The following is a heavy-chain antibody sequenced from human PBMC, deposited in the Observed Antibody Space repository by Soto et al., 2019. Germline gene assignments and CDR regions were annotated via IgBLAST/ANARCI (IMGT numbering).Heavy chain of an antibody. V-gene: IGHV1-18*01. Sequence: QVQLVQSGAEVKKPGASVKVSCKASGNTFSTYGISWVRQAPGQGLEWMGWISASNGKTNYAQKCQGRVTMTTDTSTSTAYMELRSLRSDDTAVYYCARDPPYYYGSGRSWGQGTLVTVSS. CDR3: ARDPPYYYGSGRS. CDR2: ISASNGKT. CDR1: GNTFSTYG. D-gene: IGHD3-10*01. J-gene: IGHJ4*02.